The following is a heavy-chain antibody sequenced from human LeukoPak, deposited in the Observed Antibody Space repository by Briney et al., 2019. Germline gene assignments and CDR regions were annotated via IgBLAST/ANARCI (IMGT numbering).Heavy chain of an antibody. CDR1: GYSFTTYA. J-gene: IGHJ6*02. CDR3: ATHLGV. V-gene: IGHV1-24*01. CDR2: FDPEDGET. Sequence: GASVKVSCKASGYSFTTYAMGWVRQAPGKGLEWMGGFDPEDGETIYAQKFQGRVTMTEDTSTDTAYMELSSLRFEDTAVYYCATHLGVWGQGTTVTVSS.